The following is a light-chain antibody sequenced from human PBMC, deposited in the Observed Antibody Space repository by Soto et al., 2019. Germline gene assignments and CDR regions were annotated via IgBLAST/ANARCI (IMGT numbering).Light chain of an antibody. CDR3: CSYAGSSV. J-gene: IGLJ1*01. V-gene: IGLV2-23*02. Sequence: QSALTQPASVSGSPGQSITISCTGTSSDVGSYNLVSWYQQHLGKAPKLMIYEVSKRPSGVSNRFSGSKSGNTASLTISGLQAEDEADYYCCSYAGSSVFGTGTKLTVL. CDR2: EVS. CDR1: SSDVGSYNL.